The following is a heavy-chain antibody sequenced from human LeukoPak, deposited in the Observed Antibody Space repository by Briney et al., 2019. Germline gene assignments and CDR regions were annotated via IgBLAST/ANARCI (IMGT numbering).Heavy chain of an antibody. V-gene: IGHV3-48*03. CDR3: ARNNAEYSIAVAGTGWFDP. Sequence: GGSLRLSCAASGFTFSSYEMNWVRQAPGKGLEWVSYISSSGTTIYYEDSLKGRFTISRDNAENSVYLQMNSLRAEDTAVYYCARNNAEYSIAVAGTGWFDPWGQGTLVTVSS. D-gene: IGHD6-13*01. CDR1: GFTFSSYE. J-gene: IGHJ5*02. CDR2: ISSSGTTI.